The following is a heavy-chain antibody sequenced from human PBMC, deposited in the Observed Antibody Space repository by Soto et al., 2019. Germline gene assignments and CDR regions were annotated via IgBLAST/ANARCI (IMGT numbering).Heavy chain of an antibody. Sequence: QVPLVESGGGVVQPGRSLRLSCAASGFTFSSYGMHWVRQAPGKGLEWVAVISYDGSNKYYADSVKGRFTISRDNSKNTLYLQMNSLRAEDTAVYYCAKEGRYYYGSGSYYNGNWFDPWGQGTLVTVSS. J-gene: IGHJ5*02. CDR3: AKEGRYYYGSGSYYNGNWFDP. V-gene: IGHV3-30*18. CDR2: ISYDGSNK. D-gene: IGHD3-10*01. CDR1: GFTFSSYG.